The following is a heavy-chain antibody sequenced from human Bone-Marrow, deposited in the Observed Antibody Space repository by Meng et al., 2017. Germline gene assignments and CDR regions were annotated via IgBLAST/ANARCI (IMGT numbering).Heavy chain of an antibody. D-gene: IGHD3-10*01. J-gene: IGHJ1*01. CDR1: GFTFSTSA. CDR3: ARDPELDYYGSGSYYKDGYFQH. CDR2: ISYDGSNK. Sequence: GGSLRLSCAASGFTFSTSAMCWVRQAPGKGLEWVALISYDGSNKYYADSVKGRFTISRDNAKNSLYLQMNSLRAEDTAVYYCARDPELDYYGSGSYYKDGYFQHWGQGTLVTVSS. V-gene: IGHV3-30*07.